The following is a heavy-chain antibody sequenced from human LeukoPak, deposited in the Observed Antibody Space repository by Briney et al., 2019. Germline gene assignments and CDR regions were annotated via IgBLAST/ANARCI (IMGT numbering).Heavy chain of an antibody. CDR3: AIMHGYYDGSGYWVQ. D-gene: IGHD3-22*01. CDR1: GFTFGSYG. CDR2: ITPNADRA. Sequence: GGSLRLSCAASGFTFGSYGMSWVRQAPGRGLEWVSFITPNADRASYADSVEGRFTISRDNPRNTLYMQMNSLRDEDTAVYYCAIMHGYYDGSGYWVQWGQGTLVTVSS. V-gene: IGHV3-23*01. J-gene: IGHJ1*01.